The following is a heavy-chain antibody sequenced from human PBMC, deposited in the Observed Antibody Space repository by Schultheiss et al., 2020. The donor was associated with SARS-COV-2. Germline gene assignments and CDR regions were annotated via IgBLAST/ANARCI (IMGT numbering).Heavy chain of an antibody. Sequence: SETLSLTCAVSGGSISSSNWWSWVRQPPGKGLEWIGEIYHSGSTNYNPSLKSRVTISVDTSKNQFSLKLSSVTAADTAVYYCAKDVPLIVATIEYYYYGMDVWGQGTTVTVSS. CDR1: GGSISSSNW. CDR3: AKDVPLIVATIEYYYYGMDV. J-gene: IGHJ6*02. V-gene: IGHV4-4*02. CDR2: IYHSGST. D-gene: IGHD5-12*01.